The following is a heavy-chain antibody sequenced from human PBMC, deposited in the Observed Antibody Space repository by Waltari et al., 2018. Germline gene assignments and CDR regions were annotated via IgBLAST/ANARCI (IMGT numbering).Heavy chain of an antibody. J-gene: IGHJ4*02. CDR1: GFTFDASA. V-gene: IGHV3-9*03. CDR2: ISWNSDVI. Sequence: EVQLVESGGGLVQPARSLRLSCAASGFTFDASAMHWVRQAPGKGLEWVSGISWNSDVINYADSVKGRFTVSRDNAKSSLYLQMNSLRPEDMALYYCAKGAVTGTTWYYFDHWGQGTLVTVSS. D-gene: IGHD1-7*01. CDR3: AKGAVTGTTWYYFDH.